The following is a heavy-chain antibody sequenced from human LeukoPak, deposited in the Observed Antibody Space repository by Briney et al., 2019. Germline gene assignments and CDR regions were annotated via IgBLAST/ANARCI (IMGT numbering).Heavy chain of an antibody. J-gene: IGHJ4*02. Sequence: PGGSLRLSCAASGFTFSSYWMSWVRQAPGKGLEWVANIKQDGSEKYYVDSVKGRFTISRDNAKNSLYLQMNSLRVEDTAVYYCARQDDSSGYYRQPLDYWGQGTLVTVSS. CDR2: IKQDGSEK. CDR1: GFTFSSYW. V-gene: IGHV3-7*01. D-gene: IGHD3-22*01. CDR3: ARQDDSSGYYRQPLDY.